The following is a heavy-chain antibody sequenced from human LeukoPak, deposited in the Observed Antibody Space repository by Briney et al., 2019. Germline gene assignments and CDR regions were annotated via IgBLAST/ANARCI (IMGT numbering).Heavy chain of an antibody. J-gene: IGHJ4*02. CDR3: AKDLYSGSSYYFDY. V-gene: IGHV3-33*06. CDR2: IWYDGSNK. Sequence: GGSLRLSCAASGFTFSSYGMHWVRQAPGKGLEWVAVIWYDGSNKYYADSVKGRFTISRDNSKNTLYLQMNSLRAEDTALYYCAKDLYSGSSYYFDYWGQGTLVTVSS. CDR1: GFTFSSYG. D-gene: IGHD1-26*01.